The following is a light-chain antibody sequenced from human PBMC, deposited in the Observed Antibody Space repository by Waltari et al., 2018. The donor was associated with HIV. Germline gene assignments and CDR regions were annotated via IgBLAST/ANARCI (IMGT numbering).Light chain of an antibody. J-gene: IGLJ3*02. CDR1: SPNIGAGYD. CDR2: DNV. Sequence: QSVLTQPPSVSGAPGQRVTIPCTGNSPNIGAGYDVHWYKQLPGTAPKLLISDNVNRPSGVPDRFSESRSGTSASLAITGLQAEDEADYYCQSYDSNLGGSVFGGGTKVTVL. CDR3: QSYDSNLGGSV. V-gene: IGLV1-40*01.